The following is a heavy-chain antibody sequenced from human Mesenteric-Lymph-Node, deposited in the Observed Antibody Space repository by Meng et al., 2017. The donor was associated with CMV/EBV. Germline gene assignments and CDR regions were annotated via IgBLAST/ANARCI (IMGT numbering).Heavy chain of an antibody. CDR2: IKQDGNEI. J-gene: IGHJ4*02. CDR1: GFTFSSYW. CDR3: ARQAPYCSSTSCYTGGPDY. Sequence: GESLKISCEASGFTFSSYWMSWVRQAPGKGLEWVANIKQDGNEIYYVDSVKGRFTISRDNSKNSLYLQMNSLRAEDTAVYYCARQAPYCSSTSCYTGGPDYWGQGTLVTVSS. D-gene: IGHD2-2*02. V-gene: IGHV3-7*01.